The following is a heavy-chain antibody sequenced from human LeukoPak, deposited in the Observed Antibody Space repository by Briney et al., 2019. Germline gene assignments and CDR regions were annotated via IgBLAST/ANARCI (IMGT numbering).Heavy chain of an antibody. J-gene: IGHJ4*02. CDR2: ISSSSSYI. CDR3: ARDRSNIVATWLEFDY. Sequence: GGSLRLSCAASGSTFSSYSMNWVRQAPGKGLEWVSSISSSSSYIYYADSVKGRSTISRDNAKNSLYLQMNSLRAEDTAVYYCARDRSNIVATWLEFDYWGQGTLVTVSS. CDR1: GSTFSSYS. D-gene: IGHD5-12*01. V-gene: IGHV3-21*01.